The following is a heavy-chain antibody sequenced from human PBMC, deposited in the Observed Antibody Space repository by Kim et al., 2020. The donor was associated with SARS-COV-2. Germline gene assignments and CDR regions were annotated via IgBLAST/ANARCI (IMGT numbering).Heavy chain of an antibody. V-gene: IGHV4-28*01. D-gene: IGHD1-26*01. J-gene: IGHJ4*02. Sequence: HDNPALKSRLSLSVDTSNTQFSLTLNSVTAVDTAVYYCARYSGTYGYFDSWGQGTLVTVSS. CDR3: ARYSGTYGYFDS.